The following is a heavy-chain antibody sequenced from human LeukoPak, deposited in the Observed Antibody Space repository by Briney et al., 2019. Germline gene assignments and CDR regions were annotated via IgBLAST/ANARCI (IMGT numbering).Heavy chain of an antibody. Sequence: GGSLRLSCAASGFTFSSYAMHWVRQAPGKGLEWVAVISYDGSNKYYAYSVKGRFTISRDNSKNTLYLQMNSLRAEDTAVYYCASDLGYCSSTSCRTMGYYYYYGMDVWGQGTTVTVSS. CDR2: ISYDGSNK. CDR3: ASDLGYCSSTSCRTMGYYYYYGMDV. J-gene: IGHJ6*02. D-gene: IGHD2-2*01. V-gene: IGHV3-30-3*01. CDR1: GFTFSSYA.